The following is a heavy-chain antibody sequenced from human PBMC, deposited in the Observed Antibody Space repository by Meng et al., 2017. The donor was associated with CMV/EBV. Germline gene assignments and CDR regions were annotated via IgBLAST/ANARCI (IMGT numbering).Heavy chain of an antibody. CDR3: ARGNDYSLNGWFGY. J-gene: IGHJ5*01. D-gene: IGHD4-11*01. CDR2: ISAYNGNT. Sequence: ASVKVSCKASGYTFTSYGISWVRQAPGQGLEWMGWISAYNGNTNYAQKLQGRVTMTTDTSTSTAYMELRSLRSEDTAVYYCARGNDYSLNGWFGYWGQGTLVTVSS. CDR1: GYTFTSYG. V-gene: IGHV1-18*01.